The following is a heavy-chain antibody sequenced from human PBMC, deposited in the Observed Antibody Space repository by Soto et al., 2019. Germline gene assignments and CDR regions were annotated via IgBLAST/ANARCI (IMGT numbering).Heavy chain of an antibody. Sequence: QVELVESGGGVVQPGTSLRLSCAASGFIFRNYAMHWVRQAPGKGLEWVADISYDERNIHYPDSVKGRFTISRDNSKNTLFLQMNNLRAEDTAVYYCARDNCGFDCWGQGTLVTVSS. CDR3: ARDNCGFDC. CDR2: ISYDERNI. D-gene: IGHD1-20*01. V-gene: IGHV3-30*04. CDR1: GFIFRNYA. J-gene: IGHJ4*02.